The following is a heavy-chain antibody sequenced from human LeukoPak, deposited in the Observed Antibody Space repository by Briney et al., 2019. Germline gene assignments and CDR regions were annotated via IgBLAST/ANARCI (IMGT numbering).Heavy chain of an antibody. CDR3: ARVDRIVGATTLFYNFDY. J-gene: IGHJ4*02. Sequence: GASVKVSCKASGYTFTSYDINWVRQATGQGLEWMGWMNPNSGNTGYAQKFQGRVTMTRNTSISTAYMELSSLRSEDTAVYYCARVDRIVGATTLFYNFDYWGQGTLVTVSS. CDR1: GYTFTSYD. V-gene: IGHV1-8*01. D-gene: IGHD1-26*01. CDR2: MNPNSGNT.